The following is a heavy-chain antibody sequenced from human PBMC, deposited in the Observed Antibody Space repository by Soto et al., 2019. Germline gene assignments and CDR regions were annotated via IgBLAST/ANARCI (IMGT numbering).Heavy chain of an antibody. CDR1: GGSFSGYY. Sequence: SETLSLTCAVYGGSFSGYYWSWIRQPPGKGLEWIGEINHSGSTNYNPSLKSRVTISVDTSKNQFSLKLSSVTAADTAVYYCARRQIVLMVYAPLSEGIDVWGQGTTVT. CDR3: ARRQIVLMVYAPLSEGIDV. D-gene: IGHD2-8*01. CDR2: INHSGST. V-gene: IGHV4-34*01. J-gene: IGHJ6*01.